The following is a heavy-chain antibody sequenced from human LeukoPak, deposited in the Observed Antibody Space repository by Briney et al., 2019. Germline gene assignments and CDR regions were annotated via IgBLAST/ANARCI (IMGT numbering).Heavy chain of an antibody. CDR3: VRGRQDWFFHY. V-gene: IGHV4-38-2*02. Sequence: SETLSLTCTVSGYSISSGYYWGWIRQPPGKGLEWIGSIHYSARIYYNPSLKSRLTISPDTSKNQFSLKLTSVTAADTAVYYCVRGRQDWFFHYWGQGTLVTVSS. D-gene: IGHD3-9*01. CDR2: IHYSARI. J-gene: IGHJ4*02. CDR1: GYSISSGYY.